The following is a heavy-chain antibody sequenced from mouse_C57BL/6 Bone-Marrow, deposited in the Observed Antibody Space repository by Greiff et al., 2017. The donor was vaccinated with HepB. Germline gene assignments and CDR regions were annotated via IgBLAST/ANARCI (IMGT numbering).Heavy chain of an antibody. V-gene: IGHV5-9*01. CDR2: ISGGGGNT. J-gene: IGHJ3*01. CDR1: GFTFSSYT. D-gene: IGHD2-5*01. Sequence: EVQLVESGGGLVKPGGSLKLSCAASGFTFSSYTMSWVRQTPEKRLEWVATISGGGGNTYYPDSVKGRFTISRDNAKNTLYLQMSSLRSEDTALYYCARQLDSNYAAYWGQGTLVTVSA. CDR3: ARQLDSNYAAY.